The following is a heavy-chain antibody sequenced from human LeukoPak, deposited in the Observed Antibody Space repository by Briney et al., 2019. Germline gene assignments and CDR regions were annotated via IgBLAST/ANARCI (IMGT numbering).Heavy chain of an antibody. V-gene: IGHV1-2*02. CDR1: GYTFTDYY. CDR3: ARDRGVITSRWYYYGMDV. D-gene: IGHD3-10*01. J-gene: IGHJ6*02. CDR2: FNPNSGGT. Sequence: ASVKVSCKASGYTFTDYYIHWVRQAPGQGLEWMGWFNPNSGGTNYAQKFQGRVTMTRDTSISTAYMELSRLRPDDTAVYYCARDRGVITSRWYYYGMDVWGQGTTVTVSS.